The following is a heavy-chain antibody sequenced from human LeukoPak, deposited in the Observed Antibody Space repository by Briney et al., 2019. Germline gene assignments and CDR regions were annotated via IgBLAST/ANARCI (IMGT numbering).Heavy chain of an antibody. CDR2: ISSSSSYI. D-gene: IGHD4-17*01. V-gene: IGHV3-21*01. J-gene: IGHJ4*02. Sequence: GGSLRLSCAASGFTFSSYSMNWVRQAPGKGLEWVSSISSSSSYIYYADSVKGRFTISRDNAKNSLYLQMNSLRAEDTAVYYCARAINDYGDFPVYYFDYWGQGTLVTVSS. CDR3: ARAINDYGDFPVYYFDY. CDR1: GFTFSSYS.